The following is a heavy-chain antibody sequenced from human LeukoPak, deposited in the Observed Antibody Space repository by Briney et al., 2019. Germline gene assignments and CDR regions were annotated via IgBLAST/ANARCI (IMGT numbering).Heavy chain of an antibody. V-gene: IGHV3-33*01. CDR3: ASGYDILTGPQADY. D-gene: IGHD3-9*01. J-gene: IGHJ4*02. CDR1: GFTFSSYG. CDR2: IWYDGSNK. Sequence: GRSLRLSCAASGFTFSSYGMHWVRQAPGKGLEWVAVIWYDGSNKYYADSVKGRFTISRDNSKNTLYLQMNSLRAEDTAVYYCASGYDILTGPQADYWGQGTLVTVSS.